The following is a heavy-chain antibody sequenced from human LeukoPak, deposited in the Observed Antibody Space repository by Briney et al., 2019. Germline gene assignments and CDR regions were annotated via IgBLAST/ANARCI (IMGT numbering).Heavy chain of an antibody. CDR1: GYTFTDYY. J-gene: IGHJ4*02. CDR2: IDPEDGET. Sequence: APVKISCKVSGYTFTDYYMHWVQQAPGKGLEWMGLIDPEDGETIYAEKFQGRVTITADTSTDTAYMELSSLRSEDTAVYYCATDGGSGSYDYWGQGTLVTVSS. CDR3: ATDGGSGSYDY. V-gene: IGHV1-69-2*01. D-gene: IGHD3-10*01.